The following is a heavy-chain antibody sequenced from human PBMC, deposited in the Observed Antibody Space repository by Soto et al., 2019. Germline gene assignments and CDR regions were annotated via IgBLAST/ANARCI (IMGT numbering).Heavy chain of an antibody. CDR3: ARGVGSSPPQY. J-gene: IGHJ4*02. D-gene: IGHD1-26*01. Sequence: SETLSLTCTISGGSVSVYYWSWIRQSTGQGLEWIGYIYASGSPYYNPSLRSRVTISADTSKNQISLKLTSPTAADTAVYYCARGVGSSPPQYWGRGTLVTAPQ. CDR1: GGSVSVYY. V-gene: IGHV4-59*02. CDR2: IYASGSP.